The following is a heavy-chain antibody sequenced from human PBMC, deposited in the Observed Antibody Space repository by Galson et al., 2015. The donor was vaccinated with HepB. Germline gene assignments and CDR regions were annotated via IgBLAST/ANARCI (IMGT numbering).Heavy chain of an antibody. CDR1: GFTFSSYA. Sequence: LRLSCAASGFTFSSYAMHWVRQAPGKGLEWVAVISYDGSNKYYADSVKGRFTISRDNSKNTLYLQMNSLRAEDTAVYYCARDLKQQLVRNYYYGMDVWGQGTTVTVSS. CDR2: ISYDGSNK. V-gene: IGHV3-30*04. CDR3: ARDLKQQLVRNYYYGMDV. D-gene: IGHD6-13*01. J-gene: IGHJ6*02.